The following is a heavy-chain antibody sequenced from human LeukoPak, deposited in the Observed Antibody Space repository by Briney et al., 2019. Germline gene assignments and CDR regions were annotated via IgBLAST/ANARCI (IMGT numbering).Heavy chain of an antibody. CDR3: AGGAMTTVTTDY. D-gene: IGHD4-17*01. V-gene: IGHV4-4*07. J-gene: IGHJ4*02. CDR1: GGSISSYY. Sequence: SETLSLTCTVSGGSISSYYWSWIRQPAGKGLEWIGRIYTSGSTNYNPSLKSRVTMSVDTSKNNFSLKLSSVTAADTAVYYCAGGAMTTVTTDYWGQGTLVTVSS. CDR2: IYTSGST.